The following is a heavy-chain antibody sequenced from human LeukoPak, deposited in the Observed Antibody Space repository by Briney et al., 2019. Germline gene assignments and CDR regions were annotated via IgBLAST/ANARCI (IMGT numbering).Heavy chain of an antibody. D-gene: IGHD3-9*01. J-gene: IGHJ4*02. CDR3: ARDSSSSYYDILTGYYYSFDY. CDR1: GFTFSSYA. CDR2: ISGSGGST. Sequence: GGSLRLSCAASGFTFSSYAMSWVRQAPGKGLEWVSAISGSGGSTYYADSVKGRFTISRDNAKNSLYLQMNSLRAEDTAVYYCARDSSSSYYDILTGYYYSFDYWGQGTLVTVSS. V-gene: IGHV3-23*01.